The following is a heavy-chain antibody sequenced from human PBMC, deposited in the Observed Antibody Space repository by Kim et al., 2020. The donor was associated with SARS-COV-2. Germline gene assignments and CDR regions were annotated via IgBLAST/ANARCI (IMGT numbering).Heavy chain of an antibody. D-gene: IGHD2-2*01. Sequence: QGRVTITRDTSASTAYMELSSLRSEDTAVYYCARNNGDIVVVPAARTFDYWGQGTLVTVSS. V-gene: IGHV1-3*01. J-gene: IGHJ4*02. CDR3: ARNNGDIVVVPAARTFDY.